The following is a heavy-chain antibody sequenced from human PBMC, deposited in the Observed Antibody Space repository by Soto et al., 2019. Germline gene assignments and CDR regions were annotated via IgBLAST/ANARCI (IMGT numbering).Heavy chain of an antibody. CDR1: GFTFSSYG. V-gene: IGHV3-33*01. J-gene: IGHJ4*02. Sequence: QVQLVESGGGVVQPGRSLRLSCAASGFTFSSYGMHWVRQAPGKGLEWVAVIWYDGSNKYYAHSVKGRFTISRDNSKNTLYLQMNSLRAEETAVYYCARSYDSSGYYGIYFDYWGQGTLVTVSS. CDR3: ARSYDSSGYYGIYFDY. CDR2: IWYDGSNK. D-gene: IGHD3-22*01.